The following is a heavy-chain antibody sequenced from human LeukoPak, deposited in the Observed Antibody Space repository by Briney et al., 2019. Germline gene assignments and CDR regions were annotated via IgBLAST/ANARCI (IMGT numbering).Heavy chain of an antibody. CDR1: GGSFSGYY. Sequence: SETPSLTCAVYGGSFSGYYWSWIRQPPGKGLEWIGEINHSGSTNYNPSLKSRVTISVDTSKNQFSLKLSSVTAADTAVYYCARTGGSGSKFDYWGQGTLVTVSS. CDR2: INHSGST. V-gene: IGHV4-34*01. CDR3: ARTGGSGSKFDY. J-gene: IGHJ4*02. D-gene: IGHD3-10*01.